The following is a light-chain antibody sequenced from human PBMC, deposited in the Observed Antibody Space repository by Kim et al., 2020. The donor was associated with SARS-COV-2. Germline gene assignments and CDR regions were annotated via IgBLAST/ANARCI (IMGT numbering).Light chain of an antibody. V-gene: IGKV1-39*01. J-gene: IGKJ1*01. Sequence: DIQMTQYPSSLSASVGDRVTITCRASQSISSSLNWYQQKPGKAPELLIYAASNLQSGVPSRFSGSGSGTDFTLTISNLQPEDFATYYCQQSYSTPRTFGQGTKVDIK. CDR2: AAS. CDR3: QQSYSTPRT. CDR1: QSISSS.